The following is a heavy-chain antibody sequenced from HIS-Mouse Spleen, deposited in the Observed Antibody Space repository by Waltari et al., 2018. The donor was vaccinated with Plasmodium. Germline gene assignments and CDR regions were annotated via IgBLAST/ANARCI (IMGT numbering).Heavy chain of an antibody. CDR3: ARDRITGTSYFDY. V-gene: IGHV4-39*07. J-gene: IGHJ4*02. CDR2: IYYSGST. D-gene: IGHD1-7*01. CDR1: GGSISSRSYY. Sequence: QLQLQESGPGLVKPSETLSLTCTVSGGSISSRSYYWGWIRQPPGNGLEWLGGIYYSGSTYDNPSLKSRGTISVDTSKNQFSLKLSSVTGADTAVYYCARDRITGTSYFDYWGQGTLVTVSS.